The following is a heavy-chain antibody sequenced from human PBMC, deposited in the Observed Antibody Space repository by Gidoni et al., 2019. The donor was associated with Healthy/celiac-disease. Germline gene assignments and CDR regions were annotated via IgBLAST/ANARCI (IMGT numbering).Heavy chain of an antibody. V-gene: IGHV3-30*01. CDR3: ARDHYYDSSGTIRLFY. CDR2: IAYDGSTK. D-gene: IGHD3-22*01. CDR1: GFTFSSYA. Sequence: QVQLVESGGGVVQPGRSLRLSCEASGFTFSSYAMHGVRQAPGKGREWVAVIAYDGSTKYYADSVKGRFTISRDNSKNTLYLQMNSLRAEDTAVYYCARDHYYDSSGTIRLFYWGQGTLVTVSS. J-gene: IGHJ4*02.